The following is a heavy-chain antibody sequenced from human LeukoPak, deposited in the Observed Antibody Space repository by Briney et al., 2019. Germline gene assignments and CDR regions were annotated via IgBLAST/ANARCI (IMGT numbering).Heavy chain of an antibody. V-gene: IGHV3-11*04. CDR1: GFTFSDYY. J-gene: IGHJ6*03. CDR2: ISSSGSTI. D-gene: IGHD3-22*01. Sequence: GGSLRLSCAASGFTFSDYYMSWIRQAPGKGLEWVSYISSSGSTIDYADSVKGRFTISRDNAKNSLYLQMNSLRAEDTAVYYCARDFKSPSAVVITTLYYYYYMDVWGQGTTVTVSS. CDR3: ARDFKSPSAVVITTLYYYYYMDV.